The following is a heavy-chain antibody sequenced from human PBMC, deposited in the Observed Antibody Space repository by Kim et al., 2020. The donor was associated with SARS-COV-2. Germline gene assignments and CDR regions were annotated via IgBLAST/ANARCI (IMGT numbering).Heavy chain of an antibody. J-gene: IGHJ5*01. CDR2: IQTSGCT. V-gene: IGHV4-4*07. CDR3: ARDDLVYCDGDCSHCLDN. CDR1: GGSFSRYY. Sequence: SETLSLTCTVSGGSFSRYYWSWIRQPAGKGLEWIGRIQTSGCTNYNPSLKSRVIMSVDMSKNQFSLNLSSVTAADTAVYYCARDDLVYCDGDCSHCLDN. D-gene: IGHD2-21*02.